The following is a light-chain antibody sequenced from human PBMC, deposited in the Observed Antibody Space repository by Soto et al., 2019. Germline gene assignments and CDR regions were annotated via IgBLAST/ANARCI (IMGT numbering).Light chain of an antibody. Sequence: QPALTQPASVSGSPGQSITISCTGTSSDVGSYNFVSWYQQHPGKAPKVMIYEGSKRPSGVSNRFSGSKSGNTASLTISGLQAEDEADYYCCSYAGSSTWVFGTGTKVTVL. CDR3: CSYAGSSTWV. V-gene: IGLV2-23*01. CDR1: SSDVGSYNF. J-gene: IGLJ1*01. CDR2: EGS.